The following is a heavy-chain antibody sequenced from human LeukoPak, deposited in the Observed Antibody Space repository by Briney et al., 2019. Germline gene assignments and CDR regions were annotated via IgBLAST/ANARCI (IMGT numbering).Heavy chain of an antibody. D-gene: IGHD5-24*01. Sequence: SETLSLTCAVYGGSFSGYYWSWIRQPPGKGLEWIGEINHSGSTNYNPSLKSRVTISVDTSKNQFSLKLSSVTAADTAVYYCARYGARSAGMGDGYNWAYYFDYWGQGTLVTVSS. CDR1: GGSFSGYY. J-gene: IGHJ4*02. CDR2: INHSGST. V-gene: IGHV4-34*01. CDR3: ARYGARSAGMGDGYNWAYYFDY.